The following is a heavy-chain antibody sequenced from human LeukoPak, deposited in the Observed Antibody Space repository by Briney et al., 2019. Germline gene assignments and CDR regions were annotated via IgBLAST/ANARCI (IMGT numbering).Heavy chain of an antibody. CDR3: AREPYDSSGYYDYYGMDV. CDR2: INPNSGGT. CDR1: GYTFTGYY. J-gene: IGHJ6*02. D-gene: IGHD3-22*01. V-gene: IGHV1-2*02. Sequence: ASVKVSCKASGYTFTGYYMHWVRQAPGQGLEGMGWINPNSGGTNYAQKFQGRVTMTRDTSISTAYMELSRLRSDDTAVYYCAREPYDSSGYYDYYGMDVWGQGTTVTVSS.